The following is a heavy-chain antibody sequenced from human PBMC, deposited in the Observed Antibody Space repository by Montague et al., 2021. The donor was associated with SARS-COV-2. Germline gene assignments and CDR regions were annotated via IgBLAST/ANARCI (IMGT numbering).Heavy chain of an antibody. CDR3: ATLSRRTAAGTRDYFGLDV. CDR1: GDSISASTW. J-gene: IGHJ6*02. V-gene: IGHV4-4*02. Sequence: SETLSLTCRVSGDSISASTWWTWVRQTPGKGLEWFGEIFHSGTINYNRSLKSRLSISVAKSNNQFSLRLSSLFTAATPVYYCATLSRRTAAGTRDYFGLDVWGQGTTVVVSS. D-gene: IGHD6-13*01. CDR2: IFHSGTI.